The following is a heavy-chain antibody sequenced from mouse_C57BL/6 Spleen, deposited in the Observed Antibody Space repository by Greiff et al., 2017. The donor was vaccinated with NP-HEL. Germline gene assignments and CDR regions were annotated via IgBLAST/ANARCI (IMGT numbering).Heavy chain of an antibody. Sequence: EVKLVESGGGLVQPGESLKLSCESNEYEFPSHDMSWVRKTPEKRLELVAAINSDGGSTYYPDTMERRFIISRDNTKKTLYLQMSSLRSEDTALYYCARLRRDGSSYGYFDVWGTGTTVTVSS. CDR3: ARLRRDGSSYGYFDV. V-gene: IGHV5-2*01. CDR2: INSDGGST. J-gene: IGHJ1*03. CDR1: EYEFPSHD. D-gene: IGHD1-1*01.